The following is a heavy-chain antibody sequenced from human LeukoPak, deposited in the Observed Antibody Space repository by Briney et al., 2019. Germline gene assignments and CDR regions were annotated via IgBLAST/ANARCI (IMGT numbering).Heavy chain of an antibody. V-gene: IGHV1-69*02. Sequence: RASVKVSCKASGGTFSSYTISWVRQAPGQGLEWMGRIIPILGIANYAQKFQGRVTITADESTSTAYMELSSLRSEDTAVYYCARGARYCSSTSCYIWFDPWGQGTLVTVSS. J-gene: IGHJ5*02. D-gene: IGHD2-2*02. CDR2: IIPILGIA. CDR3: ARGARYCSSTSCYIWFDP. CDR1: GGTFSSYT.